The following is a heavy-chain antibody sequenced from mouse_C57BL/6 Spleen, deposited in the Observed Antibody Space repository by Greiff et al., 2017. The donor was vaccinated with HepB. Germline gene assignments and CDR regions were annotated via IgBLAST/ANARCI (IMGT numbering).Heavy chain of an antibody. CDR1: GFTFSDYG. J-gene: IGHJ4*01. Sequence: EVKLQESGGGLVKPGGSLKLSCAASGFTFSDYGMHWVRQAPEKGLEWVAYISSGSSTIYYADTVKGRFTISRDNAKNTLFLQMTSLRSEDTAMYYCARWYYGSSSYYAMDYWGQGTSVTVSS. V-gene: IGHV5-17*01. D-gene: IGHD1-1*01. CDR3: ARWYYGSSSYYAMDY. CDR2: ISSGSSTI.